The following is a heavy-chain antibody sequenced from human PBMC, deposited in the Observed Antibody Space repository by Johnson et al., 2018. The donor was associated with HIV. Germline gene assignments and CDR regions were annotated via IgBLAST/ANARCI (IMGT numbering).Heavy chain of an antibody. Sequence: MLLVESGGGSVKPGGSLRLSCAASGITFSNAWMSWVRQAPGKGLEWVGRSRSKTDGGTTDYAAPVKGRFSISRDDSKNTLYLQMNSLKTEDTAMYYCISPERAAAGFLTWGQGAMVTVSS. J-gene: IGHJ3*01. CDR3: ISPERAAAGFLT. CDR1: GITFSNAW. V-gene: IGHV3-15*01. CDR2: SRSKTDGGTT. D-gene: IGHD6-13*01.